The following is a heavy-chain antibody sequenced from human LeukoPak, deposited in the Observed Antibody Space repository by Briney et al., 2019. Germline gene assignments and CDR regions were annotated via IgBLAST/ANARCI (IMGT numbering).Heavy chain of an antibody. CDR2: ISGGGSST. D-gene: IGHD3-22*01. Sequence: GGSLRLSCAASGFTFSNYAMSWVLQAPGKGLEWVSTISGGGSSTYYADSVKGRFTISRDNSKNTLYLQVNSLRAEDTAVYYCAAHNYDSGAYNYWGQGTLVTVSS. CDR3: AAHNYDSGAYNY. CDR1: GFTFSNYA. J-gene: IGHJ4*02. V-gene: IGHV3-23*01.